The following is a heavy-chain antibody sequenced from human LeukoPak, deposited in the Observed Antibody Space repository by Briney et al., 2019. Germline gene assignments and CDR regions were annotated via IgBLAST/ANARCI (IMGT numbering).Heavy chain of an antibody. J-gene: IGHJ4*02. V-gene: IGHV3-9*01. CDR2: INWNSAII. Sequence: GGSLRLSCAASGFTFDDYAMHWVRHAPGKGLEWVSGINWNSAIIGYADSVKGRFTISRDNTKNSLYLQMNSLRAGDTALYYCAKASSYGSGLLDYWGQGTLVTVSS. CDR1: GFTFDDYA. CDR3: AKASSYGSGLLDY. D-gene: IGHD3-10*01.